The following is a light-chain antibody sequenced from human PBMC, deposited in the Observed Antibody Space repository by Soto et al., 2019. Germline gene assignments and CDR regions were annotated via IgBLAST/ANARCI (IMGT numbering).Light chain of an antibody. CDR1: QSLLHSNGYNY. CDR2: LGS. J-gene: IGKJ4*01. V-gene: IGKV2-28*01. CDR3: QQFSSYPLT. Sequence: DIVMTQSPLSLPVTPGEPASISCRSSQSLLHSNGYNYLDWYLQKPGQSPQLLIYLGSNRSSGVPDRFGGSGSGTDFTLTISRLELEDFAVYYCQQFSSYPLTFGGGTKVDSK.